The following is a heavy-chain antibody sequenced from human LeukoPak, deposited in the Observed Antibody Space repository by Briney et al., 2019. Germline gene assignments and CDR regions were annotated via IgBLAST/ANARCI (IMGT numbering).Heavy chain of an antibody. V-gene: IGHV4-34*11. D-gene: IGHD6-13*01. CDR2: IFHTGST. CDR1: GGSLSGYY. Sequence: SETLSLTCAVYGGSLSGYYWGWIRQPPGKGLEWIGSIFHTGSTNYNPSLKSRVTISVDTSKNQFSLKLSSVTAADTAVYYCARGREGPSGYSSRGYFDYWGQGTLVTVSS. J-gene: IGHJ4*02. CDR3: ARGREGPSGYSSRGYFDY.